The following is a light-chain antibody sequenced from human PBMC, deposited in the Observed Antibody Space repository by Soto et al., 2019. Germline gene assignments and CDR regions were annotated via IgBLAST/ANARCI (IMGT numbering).Light chain of an antibody. CDR2: GAS. CDR1: QSVSNNY. J-gene: IGKJ1*01. CDR3: QQYGSSGT. V-gene: IGKV3-20*01. Sequence: EIVLTHSPGTLSLSPGARATLFCRASQSVSNNYLAWYQQKPGQAPRLLIYGASNRATGIPDRFSGSGSGTDFTLTISRLEPEDFAVYYCQQYGSSGTFGQGTKVDI.